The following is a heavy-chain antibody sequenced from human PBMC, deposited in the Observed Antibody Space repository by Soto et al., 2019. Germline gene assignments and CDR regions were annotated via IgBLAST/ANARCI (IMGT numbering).Heavy chain of an antibody. Sequence: GASVKVSCKASGGTFSSYAISWVRQAPGQGLEWMGGIIPIFGTANYAQKFQGRVTITADESTSTAYMELSSLRSEDTAVYYCARDGYYDSSGYYPPRWFDPWGQGTLVTSPQ. CDR1: GGTFSSYA. CDR2: IIPIFGTA. J-gene: IGHJ5*02. CDR3: ARDGYYDSSGYYPPRWFDP. V-gene: IGHV1-69*13. D-gene: IGHD3-22*01.